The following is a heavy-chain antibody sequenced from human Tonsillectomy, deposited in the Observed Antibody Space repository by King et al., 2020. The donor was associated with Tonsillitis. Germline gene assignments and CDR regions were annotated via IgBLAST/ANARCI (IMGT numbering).Heavy chain of an antibody. Sequence: VQLVESGAEVKKPGASVKVSCKASGYTFTGYHMHWVRQAPGQGLEWMGWINPNSGAIKYAQKVQGRVTMTRDTAISTAYMGVSRLRSDDTAVYYCASGIAVAVYYFDYWGQGTLVTVSS. V-gene: IGHV1-2*02. CDR1: GYTFTGYH. CDR3: ASGIAVAVYYFDY. CDR2: INPNSGAI. J-gene: IGHJ4*02. D-gene: IGHD6-19*01.